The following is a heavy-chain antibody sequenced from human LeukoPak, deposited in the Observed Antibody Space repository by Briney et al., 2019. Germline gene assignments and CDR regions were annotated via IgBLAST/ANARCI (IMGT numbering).Heavy chain of an antibody. CDR2: ISYDGSNK. D-gene: IGHD4-17*01. V-gene: IGHV3-30*18. CDR3: AKDYGDYQFRPWVAFDI. Sequence: GGSLRLSCAASGFTFSSYGMHWVRQAPGKGLERVAVISYDGSNKYYADSVKGRFTISRDNSKNTLYLQMNSLRAEDTAVYYCAKDYGDYQFRPWVAFDIWGQGTMVTVSS. J-gene: IGHJ3*02. CDR1: GFTFSSYG.